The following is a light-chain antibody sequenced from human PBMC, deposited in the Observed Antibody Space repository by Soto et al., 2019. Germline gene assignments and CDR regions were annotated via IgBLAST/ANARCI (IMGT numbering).Light chain of an antibody. Sequence: DIQMTQSPSTLSGSVGDRVTITCRASQTISSWLAWYQQKPGKAPKLLIYKESTLKSGVPSRFSGSGSGKECTLAISSLQPDDFATYYCQHYNSYSEAFGQGTKVELK. CDR3: QHYNSYSEA. CDR1: QTISSW. J-gene: IGKJ1*01. V-gene: IGKV1-5*03. CDR2: KES.